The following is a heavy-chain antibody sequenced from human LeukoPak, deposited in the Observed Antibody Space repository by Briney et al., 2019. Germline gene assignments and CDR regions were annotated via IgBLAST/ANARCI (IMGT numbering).Heavy chain of an antibody. J-gene: IGHJ4*02. Sequence: SQTLSLTRTVSGGSISSGTYYWTWIRQPAGKGLEWIGRIYTSGSTNYNPPLKSRVTISVDTSKNQFSLKLTSVTAADTAMYYCARAAGAAFDYWGQGTLVTVSS. CDR2: IYTSGST. CDR1: GGSISSGTYY. D-gene: IGHD1-26*01. V-gene: IGHV4-61*02. CDR3: ARAAGAAFDY.